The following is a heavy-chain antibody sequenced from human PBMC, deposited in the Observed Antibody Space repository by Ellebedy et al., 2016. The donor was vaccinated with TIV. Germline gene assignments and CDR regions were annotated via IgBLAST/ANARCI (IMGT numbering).Heavy chain of an antibody. V-gene: IGHV3-21*01. J-gene: IGHJ4*02. D-gene: IGHD3-10*01. CDR1: GFTFSDFS. Sequence: GESLKISCIVSGFTFSDFSITWVRQAPGKGLEWVSSISTRASFEYYADSLKGRFTSSKDSAKNSVYLQMDSLRVEDTAVYYCAREQYIGSYYAPEYWGQGTLVTVSS. CDR2: ISTRASFE. CDR3: AREQYIGSYYAPEY.